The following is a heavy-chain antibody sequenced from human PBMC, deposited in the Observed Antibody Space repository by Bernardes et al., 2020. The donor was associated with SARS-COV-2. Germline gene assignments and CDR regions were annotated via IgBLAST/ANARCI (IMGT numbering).Heavy chain of an antibody. CDR1: GFTFSNAW. CDR3: ARDYGDFYYFDY. V-gene: IGHV3-21*01. D-gene: IGHD4-17*01. CDR2: ITSSGGYM. Sequence: GGSLRLSCAASGFTFSNAWMSWVRQAPGKGLEWVSSITSSGGYMYATDSVKGRFTISRDNAKNSLYLQMNSLRAEDTAVYYCARDYGDFYYFDYWGQGTLVTVSS. J-gene: IGHJ4*02.